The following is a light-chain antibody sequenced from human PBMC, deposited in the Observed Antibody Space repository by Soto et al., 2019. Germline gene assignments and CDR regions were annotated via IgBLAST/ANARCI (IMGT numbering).Light chain of an antibody. V-gene: IGKV3-20*01. CDR3: QKYGGSVPWT. CDR1: QTISRNY. Sequence: ELVLTHSPGTLSLSPGERATVSCRASQTISRNYLVWYQKKPGQAPRLLIYGASTRATGIPDRFTGSGSGRHFTLTITRLEPEDFAVYSCQKYGGSVPWTFGQG. J-gene: IGKJ1*01. CDR2: GAS.